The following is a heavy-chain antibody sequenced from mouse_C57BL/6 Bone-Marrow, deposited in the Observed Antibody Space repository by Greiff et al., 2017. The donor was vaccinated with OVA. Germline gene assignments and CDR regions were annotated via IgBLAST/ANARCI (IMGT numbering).Heavy chain of an antibody. CDR2: IRNKANNHAT. CDR1: GFTFSDAW. D-gene: IGHD1-1*01. Sequence: EVQVVESGGGLVQPGGSMKLSCAASGFTFSDAWMDWVRQSPEKGLEWVAEIRNKANNHATYYAESVKGRFTISRDDSKSSVYLQMNSLRAEDTGIYYCTSPYYYGSSYVWYFDVWGTGTTVTVSS. CDR3: TSPYYYGSSYVWYFDV. J-gene: IGHJ1*03. V-gene: IGHV6-6*01.